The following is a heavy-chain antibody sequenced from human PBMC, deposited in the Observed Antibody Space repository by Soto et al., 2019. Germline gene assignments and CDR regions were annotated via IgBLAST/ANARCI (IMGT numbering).Heavy chain of an antibody. V-gene: IGHV3-33*01. Sequence: GGSLRLSCAASGFTFSSYGMHWVRQAPGKGLEWVAVIWYDGSNKYYADSVKGRFTISRDNSKNTLYLQMNSLRAEDTAVYYCASEIPYSSSPSFDYWGQGTLVTVSS. D-gene: IGHD6-13*01. CDR3: ASEIPYSSSPSFDY. CDR1: GFTFSSYG. CDR2: IWYDGSNK. J-gene: IGHJ4*02.